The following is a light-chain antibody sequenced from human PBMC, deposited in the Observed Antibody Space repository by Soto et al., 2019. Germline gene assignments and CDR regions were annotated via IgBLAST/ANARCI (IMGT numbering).Light chain of an antibody. J-gene: IGKJ3*01. Sequence: DIVMTQSPDSLAVSLGERATINCKSSQNVLYSSNNKDYLAWYQQKPGQPPKLLIYWASTRESGVPDRFSGSGSGTDFTLTISSLQAEDVAVYYCQQYYSTTFTFGPGTKVDIK. CDR2: WAS. CDR1: QNVLYSSNNKDY. V-gene: IGKV4-1*01. CDR3: QQYYSTTFT.